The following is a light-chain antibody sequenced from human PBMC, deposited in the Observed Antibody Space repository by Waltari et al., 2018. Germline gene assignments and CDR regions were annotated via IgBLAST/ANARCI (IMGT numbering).Light chain of an antibody. Sequence: QPVLTQSSSVSASLGSSVKLTCTLTSVHKNDIIAWHQQQPGKAPRYLMKLDDHGSYNKGSGFPDRFSCSSSGAYRYLIISNLQSEDEADYYCETWDGRNQLVFGEGTKVTDL. J-gene: IGLJ3*02. CDR1: SVHKNDI. CDR3: ETWDGRNQLV. V-gene: IGLV4-60*03. CDR2: LDDHGSY.